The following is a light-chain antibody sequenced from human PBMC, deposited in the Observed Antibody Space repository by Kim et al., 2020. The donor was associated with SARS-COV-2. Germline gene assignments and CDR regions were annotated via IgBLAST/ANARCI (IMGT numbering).Light chain of an antibody. Sequence: CPGERATLSCRASQSVSSSYLAWYQQKPGQAPRLLIYAASSRATGIPARFSGSGSGTEFTLTISRLEPEDFAVYYCQQYGSSPRTFGQGTKVDIK. V-gene: IGKV3-20*01. J-gene: IGKJ1*01. CDR2: AAS. CDR3: QQYGSSPRT. CDR1: QSVSSSY.